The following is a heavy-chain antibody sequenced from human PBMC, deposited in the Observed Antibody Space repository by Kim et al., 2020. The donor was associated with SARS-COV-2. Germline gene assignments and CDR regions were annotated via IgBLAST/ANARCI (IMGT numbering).Heavy chain of an antibody. CDR1: GGSISSGDYY. J-gene: IGHJ6*02. CDR2: IYYSGST. V-gene: IGHV4-30-4*01. Sequence: SETLSLTCTVSGGSISSGDYYWSWIRQPPGKGLEWIGYIYYSGSTYYNPSLKXRVTISXDTSKNQFSLKLXXVXAADTAVYYCAXDXXXVTIFGVVSRHGXXVWGXXXXVTVSS. D-gene: IGHD3-3*01. CDR3: AXDXXXVTIFGVVSRHGXXV.